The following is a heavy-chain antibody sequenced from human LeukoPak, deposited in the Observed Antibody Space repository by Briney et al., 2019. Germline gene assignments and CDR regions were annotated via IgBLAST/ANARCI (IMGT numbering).Heavy chain of an antibody. Sequence: SETLSLTCAVSGYSISSGYYWSWIRQPPGKGLEWIGYIYYSGSTYYNPSLKSRVTISVDTSKNQFSLKLSSVTAADTAVYYCARVPMRWEPPGYYYYMDVWGKGTTVTVSS. D-gene: IGHD1-26*01. V-gene: IGHV4-30-4*08. CDR1: GYSISSGYY. J-gene: IGHJ6*03. CDR2: IYYSGST. CDR3: ARVPMRWEPPGYYYYMDV.